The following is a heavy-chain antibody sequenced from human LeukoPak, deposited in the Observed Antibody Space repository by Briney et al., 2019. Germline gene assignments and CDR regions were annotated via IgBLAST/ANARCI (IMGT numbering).Heavy chain of an antibody. CDR2: ISGSGGST. Sequence: GGTLRLSCAASGFTFSSYGMSWVRQAPGKGLEWVSAISGSGGSTYYADSVKGRFTISRDNAKNSLYLQMNSLRAEDTAVYYCAELGITMIGGVWGKGTTVTVSS. CDR1: GFTFSSYG. J-gene: IGHJ6*04. CDR3: AELGITMIGGV. D-gene: IGHD3-10*02. V-gene: IGHV3-23*01.